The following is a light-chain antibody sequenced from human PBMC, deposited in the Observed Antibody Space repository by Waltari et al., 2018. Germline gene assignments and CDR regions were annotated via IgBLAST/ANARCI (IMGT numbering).Light chain of an antibody. Sequence: QSALTQPPSASGSPGQSVTISCTGTSSDIGAYNYVSWYQHHPGKAPKLLISEVTKRPSGVPDRFSGSKSGNTATLTVSGLQAEDEADYYCSSYAGDNNKIFGGGTTLTVL. CDR3: SSYAGDNNKI. CDR2: EVT. CDR1: SSDIGAYNY. J-gene: IGLJ2*01. V-gene: IGLV2-8*01.